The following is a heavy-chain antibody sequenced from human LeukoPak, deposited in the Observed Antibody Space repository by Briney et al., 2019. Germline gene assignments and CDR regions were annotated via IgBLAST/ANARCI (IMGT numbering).Heavy chain of an antibody. V-gene: IGHV4-59*01. CDR1: GGSISSYY. D-gene: IGHD5-24*01. J-gene: IGHJ4*02. CDR3: AREGDAYKNFDY. CDR2: IYYSGST. Sequence: SETLSLTCTVSGGSISSYYWSWIRQPPGKGLEWIGYIYYSGSTNYNPSLKSRVTISVDTSKNQFSLKLSSVTAADTAVYYCAREGDAYKNFDYWGQGALVTVSS.